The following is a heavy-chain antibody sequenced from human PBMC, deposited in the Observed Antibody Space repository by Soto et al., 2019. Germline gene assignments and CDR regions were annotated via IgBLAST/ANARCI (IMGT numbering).Heavy chain of an antibody. D-gene: IGHD3-3*01. J-gene: IGHJ6*02. CDR1: GFTFSSHS. Sequence: PGGSLRLSCAASGFTFSSHSMNWVRQAPGKGLEWVSSISSSSSYIYYADSVKGRFTISRDNAKNSLYLQMNSLRAEDTAVYYCARDRVVYYYGMDVWGQGTTVTVSS. V-gene: IGHV3-21*01. CDR3: ARDRVVYYYGMDV. CDR2: ISSSSSYI.